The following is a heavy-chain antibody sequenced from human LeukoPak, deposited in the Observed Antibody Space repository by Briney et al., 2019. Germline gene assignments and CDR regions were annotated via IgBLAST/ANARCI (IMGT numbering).Heavy chain of an antibody. CDR3: ARDVGRDTITTEIEY. Sequence: GGSLRLSCETSGFTFTTYSMQWVRQAPGKGLEWVAVISSDGNKKNHADSVKGRFTISKDSSKNTLYLQMNTLRPEDTALYYCARDVGRDTITTEIEYWGQGTPVTVSS. J-gene: IGHJ4*02. D-gene: IGHD4-11*01. V-gene: IGHV3-30-3*01. CDR1: GFTFTTYS. CDR2: ISSDGNKK.